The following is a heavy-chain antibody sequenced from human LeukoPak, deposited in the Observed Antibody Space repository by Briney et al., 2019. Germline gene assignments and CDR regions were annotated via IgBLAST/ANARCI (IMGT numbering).Heavy chain of an antibody. Sequence: GGSLRLSCATSGFIFNTYTINWVRQAPGKGLEWVSSISSYIYYADSVKGRFTISRDNAKNSLYLQMNSLRAEDTALYYCAKVSEVRGADYWGQGTLVTVSS. J-gene: IGHJ4*02. CDR1: GFIFNTYT. V-gene: IGHV3-21*04. D-gene: IGHD3-10*01. CDR3: AKVSEVRGADY. CDR2: ISSYI.